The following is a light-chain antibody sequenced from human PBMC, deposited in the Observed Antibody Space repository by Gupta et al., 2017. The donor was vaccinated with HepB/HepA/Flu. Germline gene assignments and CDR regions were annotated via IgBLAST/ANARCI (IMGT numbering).Light chain of an antibody. CDR2: SDV. V-gene: IGLV1-44*01. Sequence: QSVLTQPPSASVAPGQRVTISCSGSRSNIGSETVHWYQQFPGTAPKLLTHSDVRRPSGVPARFSGSKSGTSASLAISGLQAEDEADYYCAAGDTSRSGWVFGGGTKLTVL. CDR1: RSNIGSET. CDR3: AAGDTSRSGWV. J-gene: IGLJ3*02.